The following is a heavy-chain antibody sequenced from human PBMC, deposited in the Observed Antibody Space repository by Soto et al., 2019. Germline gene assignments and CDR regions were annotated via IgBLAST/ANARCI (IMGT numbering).Heavy chain of an antibody. CDR1: GFTFSSYG. Sequence: QVQLVESGGGVVQPGRSLRLSCAASGFTFSSYGMHWVRQAPGKGLEWDAVISYDGSNKYYADSVKGRFTISRDNSKNTLYLQMNSLRAEDTAVYYCAPWFGAFDYWGQGTLVTVSS. D-gene: IGHD3-10*01. CDR2: ISYDGSNK. V-gene: IGHV3-30*03. CDR3: APWFGAFDY. J-gene: IGHJ4*02.